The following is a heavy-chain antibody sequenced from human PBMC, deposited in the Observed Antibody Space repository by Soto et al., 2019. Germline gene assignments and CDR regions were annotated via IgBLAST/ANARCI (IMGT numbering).Heavy chain of an antibody. J-gene: IGHJ4*02. V-gene: IGHV3-21*01. CDR1: GFTLSLYT. D-gene: IGHD3-16*02. CDR3: ARLSRIPENAPLEEDS. Sequence: VQLLESGGGLVKPGGSLKLSCAASGFTLSLYTINWVRQAPGKGLEWVSSLGVSDDRFYADSVKDRFTISRDNAKNSLYLEMHGQRAEDTAVYYWARLSRIPENAPLEEDSCGQGTLVTVS. CDR2: LGVSDDR.